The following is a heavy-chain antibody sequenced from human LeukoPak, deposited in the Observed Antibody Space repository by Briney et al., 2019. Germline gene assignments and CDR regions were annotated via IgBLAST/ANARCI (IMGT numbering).Heavy chain of an antibody. Sequence: PSETLSLTCTVSGGSISSYYWSWIRQPPGKGLEWIGYIYYSGSTNYNPSLKCRVTISVDTSKNQFSLKLSSVTAADTAVYYCARDGAAGSFDYWGQGTLVTVSS. V-gene: IGHV4-59*01. D-gene: IGHD6-13*01. CDR3: ARDGAAGSFDY. CDR1: GGSISSYY. CDR2: IYYSGST. J-gene: IGHJ4*02.